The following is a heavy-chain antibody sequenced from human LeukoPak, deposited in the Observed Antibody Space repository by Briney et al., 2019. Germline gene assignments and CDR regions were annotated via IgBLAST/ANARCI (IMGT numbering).Heavy chain of an antibody. J-gene: IGHJ3*02. D-gene: IGHD4-17*01. CDR2: IKGDGSGI. V-gene: IGHV3-7*01. Sequence: PGGSLRLSCATSGFTFSGYSMTWVRQAPGKGLEWVANIKGDGSGIYYVDSVKGRFTISRDNTKNSLYLQMNSLRAEDTAVYYCERDRGMTTVTWMILKTDAFDIWGQGTMVTVSS. CDR1: GFTFSGYS. CDR3: ERDRGMTTVTWMILKTDAFDI.